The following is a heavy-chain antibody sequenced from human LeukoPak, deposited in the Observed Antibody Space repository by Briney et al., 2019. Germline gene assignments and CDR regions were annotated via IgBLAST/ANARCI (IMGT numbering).Heavy chain of an antibody. CDR3: ARLPRSVFGVDYIDY. D-gene: IGHD3-3*01. J-gene: IGHJ4*02. Sequence: SETLSLTCTVSGFSINSAYYWCCIRQPPGKGKEGIGAINHSGTTYHNPSLKRRVTISVDTSNNQFSLRLSYVTAADTAVYYCARLPRSVFGVDYIDYWGQGTLVTVSS. CDR2: INHSGTT. V-gene: IGHV4-38-2*02. CDR1: GFSINSAYY.